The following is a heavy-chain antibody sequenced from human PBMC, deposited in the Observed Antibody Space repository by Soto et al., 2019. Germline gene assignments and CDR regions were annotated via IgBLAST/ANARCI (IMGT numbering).Heavy chain of an antibody. CDR3: ARDYGDYGYYYGMDV. V-gene: IGHV4-61*01. CDR2: IYYSGST. CDR1: GGSVSSGSYY. D-gene: IGHD4-17*01. J-gene: IGHJ6*02. Sequence: QVQLQESGPGLVKPSETLSLTCTVSGGSVSSGSYYWSWIRQPPGKGLEWIGYIYYSGSTNYNPSLKSRVTISVDTSKNQFSLKLSSVTAADTAVYYCARDYGDYGYYYGMDVWGQGTTVTVSS.